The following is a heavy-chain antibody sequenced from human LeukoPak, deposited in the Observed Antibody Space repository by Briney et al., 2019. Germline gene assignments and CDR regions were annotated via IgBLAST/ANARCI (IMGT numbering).Heavy chain of an antibody. V-gene: IGHV1-2*02. J-gene: IGHJ4*01. CDR3: ARIEEYCSSTSCYLWGNFDY. CDR2: MNPGSGDT. CDR1: GYTFTGYY. D-gene: IGHD2-2*01. Sequence: ASVKVSCKASGYTFTGYYMHWVRQATGQGLEWMGWMNPGSGDTAYAQKFQGRVTMTRDTSMSTAYMELNSLGSEDTAIYYCARIEEYCSSTSCYLWGNFDYWGHGTLVTVSS.